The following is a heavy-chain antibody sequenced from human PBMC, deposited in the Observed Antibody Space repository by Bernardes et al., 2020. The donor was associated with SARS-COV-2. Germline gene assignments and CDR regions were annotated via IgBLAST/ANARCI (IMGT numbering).Heavy chain of an antibody. D-gene: IGHD5-18*01. CDR2: ISEDGSGT. J-gene: IGHJ4*02. Sequence: VGSLILSCAASGFTFNSYYIHWVRQAPEKGLVWVSRISEDGSGTNYADSVKGRFTISRDNARNTVYLQMNTLRAEDTAVYYCARGSGYYYFDYWGQGTLVTVSS. CDR3: ARGSGYYYFDY. CDR1: GFTFNSYY. V-gene: IGHV3-74*01.